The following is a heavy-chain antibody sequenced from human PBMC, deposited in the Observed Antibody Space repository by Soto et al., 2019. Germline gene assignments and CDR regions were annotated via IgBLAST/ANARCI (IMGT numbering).Heavy chain of an antibody. CDR1: GFTFTNFD. D-gene: IGHD3-10*01. V-gene: IGHV3-13*01. CDR2: ITTSGAT. CDR3: TRGSPQIGGLDV. Sequence: DVQLVEWGGSPVHPGGSLRLSCAASGFTFTNFDMHWVRQCTGKGLEWVSSITTSGATYYAASVKGRFTVSRENADNSLYLQMNGLRAGDTAVYYCTRGSPQIGGLDVWGQGTTVTVSS. J-gene: IGHJ6*02.